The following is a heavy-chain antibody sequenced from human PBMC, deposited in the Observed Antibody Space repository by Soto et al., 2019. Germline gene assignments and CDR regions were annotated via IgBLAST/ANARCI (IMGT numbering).Heavy chain of an antibody. CDR2: IIPIFGTA. J-gene: IGHJ6*02. V-gene: IGHV1-69*13. CDR3: ARGAYSSGNYYYYGMDV. Sequence: SVKVSCKASGGTFSSYAISWVRQAPGQGLEWMGGIIPIFGTANYAQKFQGRVTITADESTSTAYMELSSLRSEDTAIYYCARGAYSSGNYYYYGMDVWGQGTTVTVSS. CDR1: GGTFSSYA. D-gene: IGHD3-10*01.